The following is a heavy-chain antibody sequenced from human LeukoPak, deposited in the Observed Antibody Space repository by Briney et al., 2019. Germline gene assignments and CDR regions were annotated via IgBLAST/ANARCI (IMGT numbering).Heavy chain of an antibody. D-gene: IGHD3-10*01. CDR1: GGSISTYY. J-gene: IGHJ1*01. CDR3: ASGEEWRSH. CDR2: IYHSGST. Sequence: SETLSLTCTVSGGSISTYYWNWIRQPPGKGLEWIGYIYHSGSTNYNPSLQSRVTISVDTSKNQFSLKLSSVTAADTAVYYCASGEEWRSHWGQGTLVTVSS. V-gene: IGHV4-59*12.